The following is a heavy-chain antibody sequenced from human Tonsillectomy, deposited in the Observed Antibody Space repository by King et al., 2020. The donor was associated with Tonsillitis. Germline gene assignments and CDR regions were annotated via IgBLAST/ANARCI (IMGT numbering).Heavy chain of an antibody. Sequence: VQLVESGGGSVQPGGSLTLSCAASGFTLSNYWMYWVRQAPGKGLVWVSRINSDGNNTNYADSVKGRFTVSRDNARNTLYLQMNSLRAEDSAVYYCARNYEWFTSSCADQDGMDVWGQGTTVTVSS. CDR3: ARNYEWFTSSCADQDGMDV. J-gene: IGHJ6*02. CDR1: GFTLSNYW. CDR2: INSDGNNT. V-gene: IGHV3-74*01. D-gene: IGHD2-15*01.